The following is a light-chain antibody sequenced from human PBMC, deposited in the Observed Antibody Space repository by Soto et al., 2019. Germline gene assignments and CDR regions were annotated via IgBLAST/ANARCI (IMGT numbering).Light chain of an antibody. V-gene: IGKV3-15*01. CDR3: QQCNSWPPVT. CDR1: QSVSNS. J-gene: IGKJ4*01. Sequence: EIVMTQSPATLSVSPGESATLSCRASQSVSNSIAWYQQKPGQAPRLLIYSASTRATGIPARFSGSGSGTEFTLTIDSLQSEDFAVYYCQQCNSWPPVTFGGGTKVEIK. CDR2: SAS.